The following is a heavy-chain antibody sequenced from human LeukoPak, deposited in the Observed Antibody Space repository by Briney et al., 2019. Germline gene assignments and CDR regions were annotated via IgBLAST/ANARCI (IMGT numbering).Heavy chain of an antibody. D-gene: IGHD3-22*01. CDR3: ARDNYYDSSGYFGLPDY. J-gene: IGHJ4*02. CDR2: IWYDGSNK. Sequence: PGGSLRLSCAASGFTFSPYSMHWVRQAPGKGLEWVAVIWYDGSNKYYADSVKGRFTISRDNSKNTLYLQMNSLRAEDTAVYYCARDNYYDSSGYFGLPDYWGQGTLVTVSS. CDR1: GFTFSPYS. V-gene: IGHV3-33*08.